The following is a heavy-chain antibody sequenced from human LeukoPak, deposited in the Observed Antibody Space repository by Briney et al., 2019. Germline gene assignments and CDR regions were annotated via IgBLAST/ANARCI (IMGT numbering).Heavy chain of an antibody. CDR1: GYSFNNYY. CDR3: VRENWYYDY. CDR2: MYPKNGGT. D-gene: IGHD1-1*01. Sequence: ASVKVSCKASGYSFNNYYIHWVRQAPGQGLEWVGSMYPKNGGTNYAQNFQGRVTLTRDTSITTAYMELSSLNSDDTALYYCVRENWYYDYWGQGTLVTVSS. V-gene: IGHV1-2*02. J-gene: IGHJ4*02.